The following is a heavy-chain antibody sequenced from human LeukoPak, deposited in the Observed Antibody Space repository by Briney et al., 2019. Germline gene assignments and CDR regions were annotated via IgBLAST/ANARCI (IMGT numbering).Heavy chain of an antibody. J-gene: IGHJ4*02. D-gene: IGHD3-10*01. Sequence: GGSLRLSCAASGFTFSSYAMHWVRQAPGKGLEWVAVISYDGSNKYYADSVKGRFTISRDNSKNTLYLQMNSLRAEDTAVYYCAKEKQTGMYYFDYWGQGTLVTVSS. CDR3: AKEKQTGMYYFDY. V-gene: IGHV3-30*04. CDR2: ISYDGSNK. CDR1: GFTFSSYA.